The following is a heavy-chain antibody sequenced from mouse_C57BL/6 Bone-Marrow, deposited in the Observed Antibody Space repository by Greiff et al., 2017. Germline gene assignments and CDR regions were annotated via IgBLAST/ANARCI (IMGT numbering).Heavy chain of an antibody. D-gene: IGHD3-2*02. CDR3: ARSLLDSSGYWFAY. CDR1: GYTFTSYG. V-gene: IGHV1-81*01. CDR2: IYPRSGNT. J-gene: IGHJ3*01. Sequence: QVQLQQSGAELARPGASVKLSCKASGYTFTSYGISWVKQRTGQGLEWIGEIYPRSGNTYYNEKFKGKATLTADKSSSTAYMELRSLTSEDSAVYFCARSLLDSSGYWFAYWGQGTLVTVSA.